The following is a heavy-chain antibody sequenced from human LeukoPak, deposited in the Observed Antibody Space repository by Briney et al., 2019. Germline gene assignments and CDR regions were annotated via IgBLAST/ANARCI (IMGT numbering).Heavy chain of an antibody. CDR1: GFTFSSYA. J-gene: IGHJ2*01. D-gene: IGHD5-18*01. CDR3: AKDTASSWCYFDL. CDR2: IGGSGGTT. Sequence: GGSLRLSCAASGFTFSSYAMSWVRQASGKGLEWVSAIGGSGGTTYYADSVKGRFTISRDNSKNTLCLQMNSLRAEDTAVYYCAKDTASSWCYFDLWGRGTLVTVSS. V-gene: IGHV3-23*01.